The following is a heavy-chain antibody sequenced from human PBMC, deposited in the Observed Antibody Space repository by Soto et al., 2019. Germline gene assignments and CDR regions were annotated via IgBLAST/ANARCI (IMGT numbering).Heavy chain of an antibody. CDR3: ARESSGWSHDAFDI. Sequence: PGGSLRLSCAASGFTFSSYSMNWVRQAPGKGLEWVSSISSSSSYIYYADSVKGRFTISRDNAKNSLYLQMNSLRAEDTAVYYCARESSGWSHDAFDIWGQGTMVTVSS. D-gene: IGHD6-19*01. V-gene: IGHV3-21*01. CDR1: GFTFSSYS. CDR2: ISSSSSYI. J-gene: IGHJ3*02.